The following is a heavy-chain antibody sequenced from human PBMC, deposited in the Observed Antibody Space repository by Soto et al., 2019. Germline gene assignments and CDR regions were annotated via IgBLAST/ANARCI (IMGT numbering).Heavy chain of an antibody. CDR1: GFTFSSYA. Sequence: EVQLLESGGGLVQPGGSLRLSCAASGFTFSSYAMSWVRQAPGKGLEWVSAISGSGGSTNYEDSVKGRLTLSRNNSENTLDLQMNSLRAEDTAIYYCAKPPGYQLTDYYYYYYMNVWGKGTTVTVSS. D-gene: IGHD2-2*01. CDR3: AKPPGYQLTDYYYYYYMNV. V-gene: IGHV3-23*01. CDR2: ISGSGGST. J-gene: IGHJ6*03.